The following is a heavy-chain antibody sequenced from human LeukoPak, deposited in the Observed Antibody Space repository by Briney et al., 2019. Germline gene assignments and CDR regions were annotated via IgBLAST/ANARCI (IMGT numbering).Heavy chain of an antibody. CDR3: ARRPAYINWFDP. Sequence: PSETLSLTCAVYGGSFSGYYWSWIRQPPGKGLEWIGEINHSGSTNYNPSLKSRVTISVDTSKNQFSLKLSSVTAADTAVYYCARRPAYINWFDPWGQGTLVTVSS. J-gene: IGHJ5*02. CDR1: GGSFSGYY. V-gene: IGHV4-34*01. CDR2: INHSGST. D-gene: IGHD1-14*01.